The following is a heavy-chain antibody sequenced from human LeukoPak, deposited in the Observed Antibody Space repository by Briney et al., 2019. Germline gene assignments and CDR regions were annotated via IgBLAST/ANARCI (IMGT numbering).Heavy chain of an antibody. CDR2: ISYDGSNK. D-gene: IGHD6-19*01. V-gene: IGHV3-30-3*01. CDR1: GFTFSSYA. Sequence: PGGSLRLSCAASGFTFSSYAMHWVRQAPGKGLEWVAVISYDGSNKYYADSVKGRFTIPRDNSKNTLYLQMNSLRAEDTAVYYCAREAYSRGWYGDYWGQGTLVTVSS. CDR3: AREAYSRGWYGDY. J-gene: IGHJ4*02.